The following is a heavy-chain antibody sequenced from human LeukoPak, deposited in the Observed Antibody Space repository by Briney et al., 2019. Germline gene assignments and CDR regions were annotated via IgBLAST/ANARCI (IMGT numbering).Heavy chain of an antibody. Sequence: SETLSLTCTVSGGSISSSSYSWGWIRQSPGKGLEWIGVISPKGITYYNPSLRGRVSISPDTSKNQFSLRLSSMTATDTAMYYCARVPGVYFDFSIGFGSGWFDPWGQGILVTVSS. J-gene: IGHJ5*02. CDR1: GGSISSSSYS. D-gene: IGHD3-3*01. CDR2: ISPKGIT. V-gene: IGHV4-39*07. CDR3: ARVPGVYFDFSIGFGSGWFDP.